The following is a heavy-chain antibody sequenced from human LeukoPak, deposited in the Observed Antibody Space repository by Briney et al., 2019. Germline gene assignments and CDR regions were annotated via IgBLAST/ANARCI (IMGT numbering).Heavy chain of an antibody. CDR3: ARVSSMLRGPLVIYYFDF. CDR2: IVGRCDAT. V-gene: IGHV3-23*01. D-gene: IGHD3-10*01. J-gene: IGHJ4*02. Sequence: GGSVTLLCGGCDLSFITYAMMWLRQAPGKGLAWVSTIVGRCDATYYADFVQGRFTISRDNSENTFYLQMNSLRADDTAVYYCARVSSMLRGPLVIYYFDFWGQGTLVTVSS. CDR1: DLSFITYA.